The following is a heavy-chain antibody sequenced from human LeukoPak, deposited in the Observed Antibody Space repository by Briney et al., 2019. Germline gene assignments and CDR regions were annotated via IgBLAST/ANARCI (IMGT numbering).Heavy chain of an antibody. V-gene: IGHV3-33*01. Sequence: PGRSLRLSCAASGFTFSNYGMHWVRQAPGKGLEWVAVIWYDGSNKFYADSVKGRFTISRDNSRNTLYLQMNSLRAEDTALYYCARSYYDYVWGSYRYFDYWGQGTLVTVSS. CDR2: IWYDGSNK. CDR3: ARSYYDYVWGSYRYFDY. D-gene: IGHD3-16*01. J-gene: IGHJ4*02. CDR1: GFTFSNYG.